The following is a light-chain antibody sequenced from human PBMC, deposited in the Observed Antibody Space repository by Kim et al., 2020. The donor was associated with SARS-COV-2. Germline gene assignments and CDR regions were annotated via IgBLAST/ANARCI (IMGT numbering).Light chain of an antibody. Sequence: DTINCKSSQSVLYSGNNENYLAWFQQKPGQPPKMLIYWASTRESGVPDRFSGSGSGTDFTLTISSLQAEDVAVYYCQQYYSAPLTFGGGTKVEIK. V-gene: IGKV4-1*01. CDR3: QQYYSAPLT. CDR2: WAS. CDR1: QSVLYSGNNENY. J-gene: IGKJ4*01.